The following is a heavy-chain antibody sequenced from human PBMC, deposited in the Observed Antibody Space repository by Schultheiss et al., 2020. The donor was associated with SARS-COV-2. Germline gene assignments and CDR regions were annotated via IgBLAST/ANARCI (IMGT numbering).Heavy chain of an antibody. Sequence: GESLKISCAASGFTFSSYAMSWVRQAPGKGLEWVSYISSSGSTIYYADSVKGRFTISRDNAKNSLYLQMNSLRAEDTAVYYCAREVAGSSTAHFDYWGQGTLVTVSS. J-gene: IGHJ4*02. CDR2: ISSSGSTI. D-gene: IGHD1-26*01. V-gene: IGHV3-48*04. CDR1: GFTFSSYA. CDR3: AREVAGSSTAHFDY.